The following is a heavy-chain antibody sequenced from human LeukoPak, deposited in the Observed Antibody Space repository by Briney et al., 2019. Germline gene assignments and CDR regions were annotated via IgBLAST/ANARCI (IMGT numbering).Heavy chain of an antibody. CDR2: IYYSGST. Sequence: SETLSLTCTVSGGSISSYYWSWIRQPPGKGLEWIGYIYYSGSTNYNPSLKSRVTISVDTSKNQFSLKLSSVTAADTAVYYCARIEAVTRGYNHAYYFDYWGQGTLVTVSS. V-gene: IGHV4-59*01. CDR1: GGSISSYY. J-gene: IGHJ4*02. CDR3: ARIEAVTRGYNHAYYFDY. D-gene: IGHD5-18*01.